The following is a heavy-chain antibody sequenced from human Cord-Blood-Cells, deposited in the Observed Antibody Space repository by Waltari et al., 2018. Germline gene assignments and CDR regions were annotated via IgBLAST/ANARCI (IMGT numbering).Heavy chain of an antibody. V-gene: IGHV4-34*01. CDR2: INHSGST. D-gene: IGHD5-12*01. CDR3: ARHNPDIDAFDI. Sequence: QVQLQQWGAGLLKPSETLSLTCAVYGGSFSGYYWSWIRQPPGQGLEWIGEINHSGSTNYNPSLKSRVTISVDTSKNQFSLKLSSVTAADTAVYYCARHNPDIDAFDIWGQGTMVTVSS. J-gene: IGHJ3*02. CDR1: GGSFSGYY.